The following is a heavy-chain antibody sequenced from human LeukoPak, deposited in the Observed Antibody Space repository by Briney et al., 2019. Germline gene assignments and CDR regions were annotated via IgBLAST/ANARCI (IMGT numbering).Heavy chain of an antibody. Sequence: GGSLRLSCAASGFTFSSYGMHWVRQAPGKGLEWVAFIRSDGSNKYYADSVKGRFTITRDNSKNTLYLQMNSLRAEDTAVYYCAKDPYGSGSYRGGWGKGTTVTISS. CDR1: GFTFSSYG. J-gene: IGHJ6*04. CDR3: AKDPYGSGSYRGG. D-gene: IGHD3-10*01. CDR2: IRSDGSNK. V-gene: IGHV3-30*02.